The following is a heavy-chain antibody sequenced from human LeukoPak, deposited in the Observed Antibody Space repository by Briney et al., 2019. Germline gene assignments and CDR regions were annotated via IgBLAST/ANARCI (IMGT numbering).Heavy chain of an antibody. Sequence: ASVKVSCKASGYTFSNYAITWVRQAPGQGLEWMGWISDYIGNTNYAQRVQGRVTMTTDTSTSTAYMELRSLRSDDTAVYYCASFYYGSGSYYNAGVFDIWGQGTMVTVSS. CDR2: ISDYIGNT. J-gene: IGHJ3*02. V-gene: IGHV1-18*01. CDR1: GYTFSNYA. D-gene: IGHD3-10*01. CDR3: ASFYYGSGSYYNAGVFDI.